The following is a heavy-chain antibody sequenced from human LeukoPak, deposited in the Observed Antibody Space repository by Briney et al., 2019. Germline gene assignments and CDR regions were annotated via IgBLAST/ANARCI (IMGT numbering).Heavy chain of an antibody. CDR1: GFTFRSHA. Sequence: GGSLRLSCAASGFTFRSHAMNWVRQAPGKGLEWVSAISGTSGSTYYADSVKGRFTISRDNWRNTLYLQMNSLRAEDTAVYYCSKGTFPGYGDLVTDSFDYWGQGTLVTVSS. V-gene: IGHV3-23*01. CDR3: SKGTFPGYGDLVTDSFDY. D-gene: IGHD4-17*01. CDR2: ISGTSGST. J-gene: IGHJ4*02.